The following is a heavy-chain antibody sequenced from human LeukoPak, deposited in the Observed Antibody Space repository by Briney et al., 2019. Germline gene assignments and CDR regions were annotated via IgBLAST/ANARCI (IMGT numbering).Heavy chain of an antibody. CDR3: ARDPSHGALDI. CDR2: MNPDGSVK. CDR1: GFSFSDSW. J-gene: IGHJ3*02. V-gene: IGHV3-7*01. Sequence: GGSLRLSCAASGFSFSDSWMSWVRQAPGKRLEWVADMNPDGSVKFYVDSVKGRFTISRDNAKKSLYLLMDSLRAEDTAVYYCARDPSHGALDIWGQGTVVTVSS.